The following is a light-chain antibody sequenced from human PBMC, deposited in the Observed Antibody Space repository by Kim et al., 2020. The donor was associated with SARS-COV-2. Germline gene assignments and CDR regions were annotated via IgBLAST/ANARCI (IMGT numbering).Light chain of an antibody. J-gene: IGKJ1*01. V-gene: IGKV3-15*01. CDR3: QQYYSWPPGK. CDR2: GAS. CDR1: RSVGSN. Sequence: VSPGERATLYCRASRSVGSNLAWYQQKPGQTPSLLIYGASTRATGIPARFSGSGSGTEFILTISSLQSEDSAVYYCQQYYSWPPGKFGQGTKVDIK.